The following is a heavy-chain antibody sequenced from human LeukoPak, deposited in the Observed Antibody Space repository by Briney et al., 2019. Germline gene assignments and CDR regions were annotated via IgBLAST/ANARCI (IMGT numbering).Heavy chain of an antibody. Sequence: GVLRLSCAASGFTFTSYAMSWVRQAPGKGLEWVSGINWNGGSTGYADSVKGRFTISRDNAKNSLYLQMNSLRAEDTALYHCARVLSGEGESDYWGQGTLVTVSS. J-gene: IGHJ4*02. D-gene: IGHD3-9*01. CDR1: GFTFTSYA. V-gene: IGHV3-20*01. CDR3: ARVLSGEGESDY. CDR2: INWNGGST.